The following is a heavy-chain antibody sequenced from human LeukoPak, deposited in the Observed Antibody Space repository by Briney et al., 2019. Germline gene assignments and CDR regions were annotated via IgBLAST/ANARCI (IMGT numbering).Heavy chain of an antibody. Sequence: PSETLSLTCAVYGGSFSGYYWTWIRQPPGKGLEWIGEINHSGNTNYTPSLKSRVAISVGTSKNQFSLKLSSVIAADTAMYYCARSKDGSGFAAYWGQGTQVTVSS. J-gene: IGHJ4*02. CDR3: ARSKDGSGFAAY. V-gene: IGHV4-34*01. CDR2: INHSGNT. CDR1: GGSFSGYY. D-gene: IGHD3-22*01.